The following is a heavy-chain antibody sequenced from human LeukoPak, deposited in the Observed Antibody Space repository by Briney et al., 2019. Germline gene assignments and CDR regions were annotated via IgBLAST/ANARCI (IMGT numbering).Heavy chain of an antibody. CDR2: IIPIFGTA. CDR3: AGRLLGDVDTAMILN. V-gene: IGHV1-69*13. D-gene: IGHD5-18*01. CDR1: GGTFSSYA. J-gene: IGHJ4*02. Sequence: GASVKVSCKASGGTFSSYAISWVRQAPGQGLEWMGGIIPIFGTANYAQKFQGRVTITADESTSTAYMELSSLRSEDTAVYYCAGRLLGDVDTAMILNWGQGTLVTVSS.